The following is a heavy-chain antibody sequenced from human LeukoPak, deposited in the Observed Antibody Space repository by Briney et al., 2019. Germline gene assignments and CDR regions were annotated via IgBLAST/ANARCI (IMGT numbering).Heavy chain of an antibody. CDR1: GFTFSSYS. CDR3: ARDPFYYDSSGYYDA. CDR2: ISSSSSYI. V-gene: IGHV3-21*01. J-gene: IGHJ5*02. Sequence: GGSLRLSCAASGFTFSSYSMNCVRQAPGRGLEWVSSISSSSSYIYYADSVKGRFTISRDNAKNSLYLQMNSLRAEDTAVYYCARDPFYYDSSGYYDAWGQGTLVTVSS. D-gene: IGHD3-22*01.